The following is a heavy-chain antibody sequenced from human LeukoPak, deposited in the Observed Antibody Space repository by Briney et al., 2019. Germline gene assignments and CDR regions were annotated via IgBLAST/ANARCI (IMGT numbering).Heavy chain of an antibody. D-gene: IGHD1-26*01. CDR1: GFTFSSYG. CDR2: ISYDGSNK. J-gene: IGHJ4*02. Sequence: PGGSLRLSCAASGFTFSSYGMHWVRQVPGKGLEWVAVISYDGSNKYYADSVKGRFTISRDNSKNTLYLQMNSLRAEDTAVYYCAKDEGGSPYWGQGTLVTVSS. CDR3: AKDEGGSPY. V-gene: IGHV3-30*18.